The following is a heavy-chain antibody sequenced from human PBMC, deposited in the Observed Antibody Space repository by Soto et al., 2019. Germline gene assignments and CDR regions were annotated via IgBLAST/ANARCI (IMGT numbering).Heavy chain of an antibody. J-gene: IGHJ5*02. CDR2: IYPGDSDT. CDR3: ARLEVTMVRGVIITGWFDP. D-gene: IGHD3-10*01. V-gene: IGHV5-51*01. Sequence: VESLKISCNGSGYSFTSYWIGWVRQMPWKGLEWMGIIYPGDSDTRYSPSFQGQVTISADKSISTAYLQWSSLKASDTAMYYCARLEVTMVRGVIITGWFDPWGQGTLVTVSS. CDR1: GYSFTSYW.